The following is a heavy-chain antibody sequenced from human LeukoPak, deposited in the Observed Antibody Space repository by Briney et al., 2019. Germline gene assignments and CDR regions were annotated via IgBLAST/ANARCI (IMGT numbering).Heavy chain of an antibody. Sequence: ASVKVSCKASGYTFTGYYMHWVRQAPGQGLEWMGWINPNSGGTNYAQKFQGRVTMTRDTSISTAYMELSRLRSDDTAVYYCARPGGGYSYGYDYWGQGTLLTVSS. J-gene: IGHJ4*02. CDR3: ARPGGGYSYGYDY. D-gene: IGHD5-18*01. CDR1: GYTFTGYY. V-gene: IGHV1-2*02. CDR2: INPNSGGT.